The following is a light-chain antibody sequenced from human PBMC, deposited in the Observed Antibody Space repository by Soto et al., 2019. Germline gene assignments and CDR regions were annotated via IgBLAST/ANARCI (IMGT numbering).Light chain of an antibody. Sequence: QSVLTQPRSVSGSPGQSVTISCTGTSSDVGGYNYVSWYQHHPGKAPKLMIYDVTKRPSGVPDRFSGSKSGNTASLTISGLQAEDEADYYCCSYAGSYTIYVFGTGTKVTVL. CDR3: CSYAGSYTIYV. CDR2: DVT. J-gene: IGLJ1*01. V-gene: IGLV2-11*01. CDR1: SSDVGGYNY.